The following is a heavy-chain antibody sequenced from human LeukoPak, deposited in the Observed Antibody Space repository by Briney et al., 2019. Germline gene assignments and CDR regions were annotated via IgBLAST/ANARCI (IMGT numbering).Heavy chain of an antibody. J-gene: IGHJ5*02. CDR1: GGSISSYY. D-gene: IGHD2-15*01. V-gene: IGHV4-4*07. CDR3: AREPIVVVVAATQGYWFDP. Sequence: SETLSLTCTVSGGSISSYYWSWIRQPAGKGLEWIGRIYTSGSTNYNPSLKSRVTMSVDTSKNQLSLKLSSVTAADTAVYYCAREPIVVVVAATQGYWFDPWGQGTLVTVSS. CDR2: IYTSGST.